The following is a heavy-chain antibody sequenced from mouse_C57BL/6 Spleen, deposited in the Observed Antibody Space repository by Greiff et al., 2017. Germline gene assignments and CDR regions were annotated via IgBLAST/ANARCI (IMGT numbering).Heavy chain of an antibody. V-gene: IGHV1-7*01. CDR1: GYTFTSYW. CDR2: INPSSGYT. J-gene: IGHJ1*03. Sequence: VQLQQSGAELAKPGASVKLSCKASGYTFTSYWMHWVKQRPGQGLEWIGYINPSSGYTKYNQKFKDKATLTADKYSSTAYMQLSSLTYEDSAVYYCARDFDVWGTGTTVTVSS. CDR3: ARDFDV.